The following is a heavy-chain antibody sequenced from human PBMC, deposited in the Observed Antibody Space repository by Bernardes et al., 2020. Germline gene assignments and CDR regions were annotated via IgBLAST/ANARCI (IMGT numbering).Heavy chain of an antibody. D-gene: IGHD2-2*01. CDR1: GFTLDTFA. Sequence: GGSLRLSCAASGFTLDTFAMSWVRQVPGKGLEWVSGVSGSGDTYYADSVKGRFTISRDNSKNILFLQMNDLRAEDTAVYYCAKYGSNAGEYFQHWGQGTLVTVSS. CDR3: AKYGSNAGEYFQH. J-gene: IGHJ1*01. CDR2: VSGSGDT. V-gene: IGHV3-23*01.